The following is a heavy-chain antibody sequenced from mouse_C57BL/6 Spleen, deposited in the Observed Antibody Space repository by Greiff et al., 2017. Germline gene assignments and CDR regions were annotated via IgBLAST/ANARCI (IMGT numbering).Heavy chain of an antibody. D-gene: IGHD1-1*01. CDR3: ARGIYYVSRNWYFDV. V-gene: IGHV1-55*01. Sequence: QVQLQQPGAELVKPGASVKMSCKASGYTFTSYWITWVKQRPGQGLEWIGDIYPGSGSTNYNEKFKSKATLTVDTSSSTAYMQLSSLTSEDSAVYYCARGIYYVSRNWYFDVWGTGTTVTVSS. CDR1: GYTFTSYW. CDR2: IYPGSGST. J-gene: IGHJ1*03.